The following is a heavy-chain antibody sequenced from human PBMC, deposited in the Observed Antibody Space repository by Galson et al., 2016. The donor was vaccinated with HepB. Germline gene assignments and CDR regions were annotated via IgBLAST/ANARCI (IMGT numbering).Heavy chain of an antibody. J-gene: IGHJ3*02. Sequence: SLRLSCAASRFTFNSHWMIWFRQAPGKGLEWVANKKQDGSEKYYVDSVKGRFGISRDNGKDSPYLQMNSRRAEDTALYYCARFDYGDYNDAFDIWGQGTKVTVSS. CDR3: ARFDYGDYNDAFDI. CDR1: RFTFNSHW. D-gene: IGHD4-17*01. CDR2: KKQDGSEK. V-gene: IGHV3-7*01.